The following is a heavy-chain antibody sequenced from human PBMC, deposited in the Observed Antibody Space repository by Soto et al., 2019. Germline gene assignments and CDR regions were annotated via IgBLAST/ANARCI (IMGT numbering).Heavy chain of an antibody. J-gene: IGHJ4*02. CDR2: ISGSGGST. CDR3: AKRPLKFEGSYFDY. CDR1: GFTFTNYP. V-gene: IGHV3-23*01. D-gene: IGHD3-10*01. Sequence: EVQVLDSGGGLEQPGGSLRLSCAAPGFTFTNYPMAWVRQAPAKGLEWVSTISGSGGSTFYADSVKGRFTISRDNSKNTVYLQMNSLRVEDTAVYYCAKRPLKFEGSYFDYWGQGTLVTVSS.